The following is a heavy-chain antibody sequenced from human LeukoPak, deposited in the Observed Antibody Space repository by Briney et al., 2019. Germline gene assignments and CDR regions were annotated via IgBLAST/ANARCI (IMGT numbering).Heavy chain of an antibody. J-gene: IGHJ3*02. CDR1: GFTFSSYN. Sequence: GGSLRLSCAASGFTFSSYNMNWVRQAPGKGLEWVSSISSSSSYIYYADSVKGRFTISRDNAKNSLYLQMNSLRADDTAVYYCARGTTSRALDVSDIWGQGTMVTVSS. CDR2: ISSSSSYI. V-gene: IGHV3-21*01. CDR3: ARGTTSRALDVSDI. D-gene: IGHD1-7*01.